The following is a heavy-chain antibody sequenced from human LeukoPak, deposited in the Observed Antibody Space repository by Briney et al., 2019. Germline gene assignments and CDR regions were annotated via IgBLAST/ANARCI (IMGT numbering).Heavy chain of an antibody. Sequence: PGGSLRLSCAASGFTFSSYAMSWVRQAPGKGLEWVSAISGSGGSTYCADSEKGRFTISRDNSKNTLYLQMNSLRAEDTAVYYCAKGPLGSSGWYVYWGQGTLVTVSS. D-gene: IGHD6-19*01. CDR2: ISGSGGST. CDR3: AKGPLGSSGWYVY. V-gene: IGHV3-23*01. J-gene: IGHJ4*02. CDR1: GFTFSSYA.